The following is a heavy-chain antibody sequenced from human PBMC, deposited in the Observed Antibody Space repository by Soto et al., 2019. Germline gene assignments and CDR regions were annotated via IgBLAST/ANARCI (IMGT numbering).Heavy chain of an antibody. CDR1: GFTSSGPA. CDR3: TRRVYSGSPWNWFDP. Sequence: GVSLRLSCAASGFTSSGPAMHWVRQASGKGLEWVGRIRSKANSYATAYAASVKGRFTISRDDSKNTAYLQMNSLKTEDTAVYYCTRRVYSGSPWNWFDPWGQGTQVTVSS. CDR2: IRSKANSYAT. V-gene: IGHV3-73*01. J-gene: IGHJ5*02. D-gene: IGHD1-26*01.